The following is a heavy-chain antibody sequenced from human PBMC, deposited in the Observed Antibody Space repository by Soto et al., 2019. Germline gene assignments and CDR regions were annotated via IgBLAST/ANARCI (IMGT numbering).Heavy chain of an antibody. V-gene: IGHV3-23*01. CDR2: IGSGGGST. CDR1: GFTFSNHA. CDR3: AKGLGINRHGIDV. J-gene: IGHJ6*02. D-gene: IGHD1-20*01. Sequence: EVQLLESGGGLVQPGGSLRVACAASGFTFSNHAMNWVRQAPGKGLEWVSGIGSGGGSTYYADSVKGLFTISRDNSKNTLYLQMNSLRAEDTAVYYCAKGLGINRHGIDVWGQGTTVTVSS.